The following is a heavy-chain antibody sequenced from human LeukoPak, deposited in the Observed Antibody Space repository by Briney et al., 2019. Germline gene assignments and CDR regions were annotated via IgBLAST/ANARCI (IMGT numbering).Heavy chain of an antibody. CDR2: IIPIFGTA. D-gene: IGHD2-15*01. CDR1: GGTFSSYA. CDR3: ARLKGYCSGGSCHYYYYYGMDV. V-gene: IGHV1-69*13. J-gene: IGHJ6*02. Sequence: AASVKVSCKASGGTFSSYAISWVRQAPGQGLEWMGGIIPIFGTANYAQKFQGRVTITADESTSTAYMELSSLRSEDTAVYYCARLKGYCSGGSCHYYYYYGMDVWGQGTTVTVSS.